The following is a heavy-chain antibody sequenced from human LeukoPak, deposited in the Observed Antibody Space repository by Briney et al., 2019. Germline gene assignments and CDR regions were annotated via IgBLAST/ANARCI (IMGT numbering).Heavy chain of an antibody. CDR1: GGSFSAYY. CDR3: ARVGDGYNSIRGFDY. V-gene: IGHV4-34*01. CDR2: INHSGST. J-gene: IGHJ4*02. Sequence: SETLSLTCAVYGGSFSAYYWSWIRQPPGKGLEWIGEINHSGSTNYNPSLKSRVTISVDTSKNQFSLKLSSVTAADTAVYYCARVGDGYNSIRGFDYWGQGTLVTVSS. D-gene: IGHD5-24*01.